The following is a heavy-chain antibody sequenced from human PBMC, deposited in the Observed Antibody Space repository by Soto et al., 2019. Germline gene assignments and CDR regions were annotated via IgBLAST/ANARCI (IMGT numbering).Heavy chain of an antibody. V-gene: IGHV3-23*01. D-gene: IGHD6-13*01. J-gene: IGHJ6*02. CDR2: LLRSGSST. CDR3: ARSSYSSSSFTYYYYGMDV. Sequence: GGSLRLSCAASGFTFRSYAMSWARQAPGKGLEWVSSLLRSGSSTYYADSVKGRFTISRDNSKNTLYLQMNSLRAEDTAVYYCARSSYSSSSFTYYYYGMDVWGQGTTVTVSS. CDR1: GFTFRSYA.